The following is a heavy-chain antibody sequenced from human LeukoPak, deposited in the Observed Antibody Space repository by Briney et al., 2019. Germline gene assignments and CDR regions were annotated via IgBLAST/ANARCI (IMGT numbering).Heavy chain of an antibody. CDR3: ATPYCSSISCLDVFNM. CDR2: KYYSGSA. V-gene: IGHV4-31*01. CDR1: GVSVSDGRYY. J-gene: IGHJ3*02. D-gene: IGHD2-2*01. Sequence: SETLSLTCNVSGVSVSDGRYYWTWIRPHPGKGLEWIGYKYYSGSAKYNPSLKSLLTISIDTSKTQFSLHLSSVTAADTATYYCATPYCSSISCLDVFNMWGQGTRVTVSS.